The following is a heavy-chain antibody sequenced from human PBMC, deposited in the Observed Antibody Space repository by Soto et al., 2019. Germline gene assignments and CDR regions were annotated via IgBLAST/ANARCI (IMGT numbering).Heavy chain of an antibody. CDR3: ARDHRYCSGGKYYSSYYAYYLNV. CDR2: ISSSSDTI. D-gene: IGHD2-15*01. Sequence: EVQLVESGGGLVQPGGSLRLSCAASGFIFSSYSMNWVRQAPGKGLEWVSYISSSSDTIYYADSVKGRFTISRDNAKNAMYMQTNSLSAEDKAVYYCARDHRYCSGGKYYSSYYAYYLNVWGIGTTVNVSS. J-gene: IGHJ6*03. CDR1: GFIFSSYS. V-gene: IGHV3-48*01.